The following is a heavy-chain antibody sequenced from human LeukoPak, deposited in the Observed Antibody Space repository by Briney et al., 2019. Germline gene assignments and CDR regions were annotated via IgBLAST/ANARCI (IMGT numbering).Heavy chain of an antibody. V-gene: IGHV3-23*01. CDR3: AKGRDFAEIWGPFDS. J-gene: IGHJ4*02. CDR2: ISGSGGGT. CDR1: GFTFSNYW. D-gene: IGHD3-16*01. Sequence: PGGSLRLSCAASGFTFSNYWMSWVRQAPGKGLDWVSTISGSGGGTYYADSVKGRFTISRDNSKNTLYLQMNSLRAEDTAVYYCAKGRDFAEIWGPFDSWGQGTLVTVSS.